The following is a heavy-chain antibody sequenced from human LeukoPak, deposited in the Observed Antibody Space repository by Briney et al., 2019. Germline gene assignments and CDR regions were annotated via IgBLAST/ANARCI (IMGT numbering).Heavy chain of an antibody. CDR2: IYHSGST. CDR3: ATRQGGITIFGVVEGAFDI. Sequence: SETLSLTCTVSDYSISSIYCWGWIRQPPGKGLEWIGYIYHSGSTYYNPSLKSRVTISVDRSKNQFSLKLSSVTAADTAVYYCATRQGGITIFGVVEGAFDIWGQGTMVTVSS. J-gene: IGHJ3*02. D-gene: IGHD3-3*01. CDR1: DYSISSIYC. V-gene: IGHV4-38-2*02.